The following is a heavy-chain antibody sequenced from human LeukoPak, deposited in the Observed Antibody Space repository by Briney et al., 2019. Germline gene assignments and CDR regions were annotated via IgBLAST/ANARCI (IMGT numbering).Heavy chain of an antibody. V-gene: IGHV1-2*02. D-gene: IGHD1-1*01. CDR2: INPNSGGK. CDR3: ARYDPGYYYMDV. J-gene: IGHJ6*03. Sequence: ASVKVSCKASGYTFTGYYMHWVRQAPGQGLEWMGWINPNSGGKNYAQKFQGRVTMTRDTSISTAYMELSRLRSGDTAVYYCARYDPGYYYMDVWGKGTTVTVSS. CDR1: GYTFTGYY.